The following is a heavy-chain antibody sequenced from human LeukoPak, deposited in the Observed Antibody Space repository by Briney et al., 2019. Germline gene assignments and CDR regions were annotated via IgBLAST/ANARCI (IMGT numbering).Heavy chain of an antibody. CDR3: ARDGEGYAD. V-gene: IGHV3-7*01. CDR1: GFTFSNNW. Sequence: PGGSLRLSCVASGFTFSNNWMGWVRQVPGKRLEWVANIKGDGSEDYYVGSVKGRFTISRDNAKNSLYLQMNSLRDEDTAVCYCARDGEGYADWGQGALVTVSS. CDR2: IKGDGSED. D-gene: IGHD5-12*01. J-gene: IGHJ4*02.